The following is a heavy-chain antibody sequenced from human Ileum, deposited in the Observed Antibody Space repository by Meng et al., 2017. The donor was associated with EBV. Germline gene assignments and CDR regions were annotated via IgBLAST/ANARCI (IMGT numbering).Heavy chain of an antibody. D-gene: IGHD3-10*01. CDR3: ARDIRSWYFDL. CDR2: IWYDGSNK. V-gene: IGHV3-33*01. CDR1: KFTFKNYG. Sequence: QVPLVGSGGGVVQPGRSLRLSCAASKFTFKNYGMHWVRQAPGKGLEWVAVIWYDGSNKYYADSVRGRFTVTRDNSKNTLYLQMDSLRAEDTAVYYCARDIRSWYFDLWGRGTLVTVSS. J-gene: IGHJ2*01.